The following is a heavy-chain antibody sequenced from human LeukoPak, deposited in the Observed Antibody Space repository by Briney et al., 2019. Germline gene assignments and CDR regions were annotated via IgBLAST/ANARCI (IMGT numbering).Heavy chain of an antibody. CDR3: ATRGGTYLYNFDH. J-gene: IGHJ4*02. D-gene: IGHD1-26*01. Sequence: GGSLRLSCAASGFTFSSYNMNWVRQAPGKGLEWVSSFSSSNSDIYYADSVKGRFTISRDNSKNSLYLLMNSLRAEDTAMYYCATRGGTYLYNFDHWGQGTLVTVSS. V-gene: IGHV3-21*01. CDR1: GFTFSSYN. CDR2: FSSSNSDI.